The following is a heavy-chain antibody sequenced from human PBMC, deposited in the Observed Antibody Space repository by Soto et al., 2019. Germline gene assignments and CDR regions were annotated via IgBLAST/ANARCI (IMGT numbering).Heavy chain of an antibody. J-gene: IGHJ6*02. CDR3: AIVNSSIEYSNGMDG. D-gene: IGHD6-13*01. CDR2: ISGGGTYR. CDR1: GLTFSHYS. Sequence: EVQLVESGGGLVKPGGSLRLSCAASGLTFSHYSMNCVRQAPGKGLEWVSSISGGGTYRYYAESVKGRFTISRDNAKNALDLQMNSLRAEDTAVYYCAIVNSSIEYSNGMDGWGPGTTVTVSS. V-gene: IGHV3-21*02.